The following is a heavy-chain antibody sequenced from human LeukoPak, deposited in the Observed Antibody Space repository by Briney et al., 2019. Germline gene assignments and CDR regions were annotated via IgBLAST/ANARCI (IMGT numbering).Heavy chain of an antibody. D-gene: IGHD1-26*01. Sequence: ASVKVSCKASGGSFSSYAYSWVRRPPGQGLGWMGRFVPIFGIANYAQKFQGRVTITADKSTSTAYMELSSLRSEGTAVYYCAGARFSGSYSFDYGARGTRDSVS. CDR2: FVPIFGIA. V-gene: IGHV1-69*04. J-gene: IGHJ4*02. CDR3: AGARFSGSYSFDY. CDR1: GGSFSSYA.